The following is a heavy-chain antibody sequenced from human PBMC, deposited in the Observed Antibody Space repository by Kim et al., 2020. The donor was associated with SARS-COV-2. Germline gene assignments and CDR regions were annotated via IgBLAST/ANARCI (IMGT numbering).Heavy chain of an antibody. D-gene: IGHD1-1*01. CDR3: GRDTTGTGVVDY. CDR1: GFSFGDYY. V-gene: IGHV3-11*05. CDR2: ISGSSSYR. Sequence: GGSLRLSCVASGFSFGDYYMSWIRQAPGKGLEWVSYISGSSSYRNSTDSVKGRFTISRDNAKNSVFLQMNELRREDTAVYFCGRDTTGTGVVDYWGQGTLVTVSS. J-gene: IGHJ4*02.